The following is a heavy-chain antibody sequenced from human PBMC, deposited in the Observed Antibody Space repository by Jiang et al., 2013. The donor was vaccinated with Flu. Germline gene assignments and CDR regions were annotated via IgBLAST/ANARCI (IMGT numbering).Heavy chain of an antibody. V-gene: IGHV3-11*05. Sequence: QLLESGGGLVKPGGSLRLSCAASGFTFSDYYMSWIRQAPGKGLEWVSYISSSSSYTNYADSVKGRFTISRDNAKNSLYLQMNSLRAEDTAVYYCARDPLSYGFDPWGQGTLVTVSS. D-gene: IGHD1-26*01. CDR1: GFTFSDYY. J-gene: IGHJ5*02. CDR2: ISSSSSYT. CDR3: ARDPLSYGFDP.